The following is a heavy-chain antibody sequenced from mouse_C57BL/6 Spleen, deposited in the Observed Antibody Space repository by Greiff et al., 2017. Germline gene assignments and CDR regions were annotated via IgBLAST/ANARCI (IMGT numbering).Heavy chain of an antibody. CDR3: ARQGWDKNYFDY. CDR1: GFTFSSYG. V-gene: IGHV5-6*01. J-gene: IGHJ2*01. CDR2: ISSGGSYT. Sequence: EVKLMESGGDLVKPGGSLKLSCAASGFTFSSYGMSWVRQTPDKRLEWVATISSGGSYTYYPDSVKGRFTISRDNAKNTLYLQMSSLKSEDTAMYYCARQGWDKNYFDYWGQGTTLTVSS. D-gene: IGHD4-1*01.